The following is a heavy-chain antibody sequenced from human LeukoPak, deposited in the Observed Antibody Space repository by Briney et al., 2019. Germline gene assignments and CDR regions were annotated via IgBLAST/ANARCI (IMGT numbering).Heavy chain of an antibody. J-gene: IGHJ4*02. CDR2: TYYRSKWYN. V-gene: IGHV6-1*01. CDR3: ACVYYDSSGYSDY. CDR1: GDSVSSNSAA. Sequence: SQTLSLTCAISGDSVSSNSAAWNWIRQSPSRGLEWLGRTYYRSKWYNDYAVSAKSRITINPDTSKNQFSLQLNSVTPEDTAVYYCACVYYDSSGYSDYWGQGTLVTVSS. D-gene: IGHD3-22*01.